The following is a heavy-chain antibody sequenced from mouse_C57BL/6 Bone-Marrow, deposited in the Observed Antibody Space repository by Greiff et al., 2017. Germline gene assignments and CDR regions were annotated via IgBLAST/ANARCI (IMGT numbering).Heavy chain of an antibody. Sequence: QVQLQQPGAELVKPGASVKLSCKASGYTFTSYWMHWVKQRPGQGLEWIGMIHPNSGSTNYNEKFKTKATLTVDKSSSTAYMQLSSLTSEDSAVYYCAREITTVLAYYFDDWGQGTTLTVSS. V-gene: IGHV1-64*01. D-gene: IGHD1-1*01. CDR2: IHPNSGST. CDR3: AREITTVLAYYFDD. J-gene: IGHJ2*01. CDR1: GYTFTSYW.